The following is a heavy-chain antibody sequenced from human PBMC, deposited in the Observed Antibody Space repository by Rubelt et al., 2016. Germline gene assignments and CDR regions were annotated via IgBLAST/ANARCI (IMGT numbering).Heavy chain of an antibody. D-gene: IGHD4-23*01. Sequence: EVQLVQSGAEVKKPGESLRISCKGSGYSFTSYWISWVRQMPGKGLEWMGRIDPSDSYTNYSPSCQGHVTIPADKSISTAYLQWSSLKASDTAMYYCARHAGDGGNSEDWFDPWGQGTLVTVSS. V-gene: IGHV5-10-1*01. CDR3: ARHAGDGGNSEDWFDP. J-gene: IGHJ5*02. CDR1: GYSFTSYW. CDR2: IDPSDSYT.